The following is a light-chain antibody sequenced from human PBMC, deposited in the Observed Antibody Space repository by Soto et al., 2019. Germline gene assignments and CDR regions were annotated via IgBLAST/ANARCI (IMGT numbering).Light chain of an antibody. Sequence: DIVMTQSPLSLPVTPGEPASISCRSSQSLLHSNGYNYLDWYLQKPGQSPQLLIYLGSSRAPGVPDRFSGSGSGTDFTLQISRVEADGVGVYYCMQALQTPWYTFGQGTKLEIK. CDR2: LGS. J-gene: IGKJ2*01. V-gene: IGKV2-28*01. CDR1: QSLLHSNGYNY. CDR3: MQALQTPWYT.